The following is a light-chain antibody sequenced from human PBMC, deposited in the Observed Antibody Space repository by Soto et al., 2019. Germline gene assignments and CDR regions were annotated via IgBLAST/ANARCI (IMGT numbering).Light chain of an antibody. V-gene: IGKV3-20*01. CDR1: QSVSSSY. Sequence: EIVLTQSPGTLSLSPGERATLSCRASQSVSSSYLAWYQQKPGQAPRLLIYGASSRATCIPDRFSGSGSVTDFTLTISRLEPEDFAVYYCHQYGSSPPLTFGQGTKVEIK. CDR2: GAS. J-gene: IGKJ1*01. CDR3: HQYGSSPPLT.